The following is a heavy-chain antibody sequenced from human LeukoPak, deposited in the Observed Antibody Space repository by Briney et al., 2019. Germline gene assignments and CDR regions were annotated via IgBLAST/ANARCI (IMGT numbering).Heavy chain of an antibody. D-gene: IGHD2-2*01. Sequence: AAVKVSCKASGYTFTGYYIHWVRQAPGQGLEWMGWINPHSGGTNYAQKFQGGVTMTRDTSITTAYMELSSLRSDDTAVYYCARDVGEYCSSTNCYASHYWGQGTLVTVSS. CDR3: ARDVGEYCSSTNCYASHY. CDR2: INPHSGGT. V-gene: IGHV1-2*02. J-gene: IGHJ4*02. CDR1: GYTFTGYY.